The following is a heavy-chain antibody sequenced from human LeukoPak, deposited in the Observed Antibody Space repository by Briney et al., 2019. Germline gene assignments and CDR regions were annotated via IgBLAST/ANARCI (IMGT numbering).Heavy chain of an antibody. D-gene: IGHD6-13*01. V-gene: IGHV4-39*01. CDR3: ARHGTWYTRPFDY. J-gene: IGHJ4*02. CDR2: IYFTGNT. CDR1: GDSISSSSYY. Sequence: PSETLSLTCTVSGDSISSSSYYWRWIRQPAGKGLEWIGSIYFTGNTYSNPSLKSRLTMSVDTSKNQFSLKLNSVTAADTALYYCARHGTWYTRPFDYLGQGALITVSS.